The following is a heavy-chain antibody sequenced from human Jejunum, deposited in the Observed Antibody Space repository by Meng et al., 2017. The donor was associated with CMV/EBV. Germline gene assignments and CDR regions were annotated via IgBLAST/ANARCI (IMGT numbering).Heavy chain of an antibody. CDR1: GGSISSGSYY. CDR3: MREAGGY. D-gene: IGHD3-16*01. Sequence: VQMRASGPVLVKPSQTLSLTCIVSGGSISSGSYYWSWIRQPAGKGLEWIGHIYSSGSTNYNPSLKSRVTISLDTSKNQFSLKLSSVTAADTAVYYCMREAGGYWGQGTLVTVSS. V-gene: IGHV4-61*02. CDR2: IYSSGST. J-gene: IGHJ4*02.